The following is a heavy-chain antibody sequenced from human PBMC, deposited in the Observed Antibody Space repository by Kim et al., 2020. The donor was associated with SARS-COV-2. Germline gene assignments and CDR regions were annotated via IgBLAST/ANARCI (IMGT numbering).Heavy chain of an antibody. CDR1: GLTFSNYG. CDR2: ISFDGTNK. V-gene: IGHV3-30*12. Sequence: GGSLRLSCATSGLTFSNYGMHWVRQAPGKGLEWVALISFDGTNKVYSESVKGRFTISRDNSKNTLYLQMNTLRADDMAVYYCSRDGAGSHLLDPWGQGTLVTVST. CDR3: SRDGAGSHLLDP. D-gene: IGHD3-10*01. J-gene: IGHJ5*02.